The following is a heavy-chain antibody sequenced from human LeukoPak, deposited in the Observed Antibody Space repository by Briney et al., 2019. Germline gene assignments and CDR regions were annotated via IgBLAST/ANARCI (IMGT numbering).Heavy chain of an antibody. J-gene: IGHJ4*02. V-gene: IGHV3-23*01. CDR3: AKDPVVYHGGSGWHYFDF. CDR1: RFTFSSYA. Sequence: PGGSLRLSCAASRFTFSSYAMSWVRQAPGRGLEWVSTIGGTGDRTYYADSVKGRFTISRDNSMDTLFLQKNSLKAEDTAVYYCAKDPVVYHGGSGWHYFDFWGQGTLVTVSS. D-gene: IGHD6-19*01. CDR2: IGGTGDRT.